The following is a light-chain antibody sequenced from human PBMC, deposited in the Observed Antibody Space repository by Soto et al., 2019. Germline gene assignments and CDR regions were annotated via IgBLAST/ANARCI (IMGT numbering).Light chain of an antibody. Sequence: DTQMTQSPSSLPASVGDRVTITCRASQSISTNLNWYQQKPGKAPKVLIYGASSLRSGVPSRFSGSGSGTDFTLTINSLQPEDFATYFCQQSYILPRTFGGGTRVEI. CDR3: QQSYILPRT. CDR2: GAS. J-gene: IGKJ4*01. CDR1: QSISTN. V-gene: IGKV1-39*01.